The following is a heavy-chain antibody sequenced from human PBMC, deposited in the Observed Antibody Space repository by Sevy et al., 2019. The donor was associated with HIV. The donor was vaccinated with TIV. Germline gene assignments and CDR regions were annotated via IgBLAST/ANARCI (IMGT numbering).Heavy chain of an antibody. D-gene: IGHD3-22*01. CDR2: ISRSGGRT. V-gene: IGHV3-23*01. Sequence: GRSLRLSCAASGFTFSSYGMSWVRQAPGKGLEWVSAISRSGGRTYYADSVKGRFTISRDNSKNTLHLQMNSLRAEDTAVHYCAKEGLRPYDSSSYFAGPDAFHIWGQGTMVTVS. CDR1: GFTFSSYG. CDR3: AKEGLRPYDSSSYFAGPDAFHI. J-gene: IGHJ3*02.